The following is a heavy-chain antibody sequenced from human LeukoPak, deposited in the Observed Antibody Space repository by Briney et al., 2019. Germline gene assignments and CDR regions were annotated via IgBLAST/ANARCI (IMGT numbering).Heavy chain of an antibody. CDR3: ARDFYGGTGDYYDY. Sequence: PGGSLRLSCAASGFTFTSYGMHWVRQAPGEGLKWVAVIWYDGTNEKYADSVKGRFTISRDNSKKTLYLQMSSLRAEDTAVYYCARDFYGGTGDYYDYWGQGTLVTVSS. CDR2: IWYDGTNE. J-gene: IGHJ4*02. D-gene: IGHD4-23*01. CDR1: GFTFTSYG. V-gene: IGHV3-33*01.